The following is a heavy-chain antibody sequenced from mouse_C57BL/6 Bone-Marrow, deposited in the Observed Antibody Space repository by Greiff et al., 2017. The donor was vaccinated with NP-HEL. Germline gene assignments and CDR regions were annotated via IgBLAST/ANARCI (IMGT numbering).Heavy chain of an antibody. D-gene: IGHD5-1*01. CDR1: GIAFSRYW. Sequence: EVKLMESGGGLVQPGGSLKLSCAASGIAFSRYWMSWVRRAPGKGLEWIGEINPDSSTINYAPSLKNKFIISRDNAKNTLYLQMSKVRSEDTALYYCARPEVQAWFAYWGQGTLVTVSA. CDR2: INPDSSTI. CDR3: ARPEVQAWFAY. J-gene: IGHJ3*01. V-gene: IGHV4-1*01.